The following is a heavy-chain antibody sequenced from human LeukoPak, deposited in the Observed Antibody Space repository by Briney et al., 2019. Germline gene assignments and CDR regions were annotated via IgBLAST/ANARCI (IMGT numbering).Heavy chain of an antibody. J-gene: IGHJ3*02. D-gene: IGHD2-15*01. CDR2: IYNSGST. Sequence: ASETLSLTCTVSGGSISSYYWSWIRQPPGKGLEWIGYIYNSGSTDYNPSLKSRVTISVDTSKNQFSLKLSSVTAADTAVYYCARKPFRCSGGSCYSGDAFDIWGQGTMVTVSS. V-gene: IGHV4-59*01. CDR1: GGSISSYY. CDR3: ARKPFRCSGGSCYSGDAFDI.